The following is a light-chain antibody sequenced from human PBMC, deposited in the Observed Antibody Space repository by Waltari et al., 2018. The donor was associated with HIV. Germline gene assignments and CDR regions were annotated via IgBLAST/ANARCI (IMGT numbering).Light chain of an antibody. CDR1: QSVGSK. V-gene: IGKV3-15*01. J-gene: IGKJ5*01. CDR3: QQYDKWPPT. Sequence: EIAMTQSPASLSVSHGERATLSCRASQSVGSKLAWYQQKPGQAPRLLIYGASNRATDVPVRFSGSGSGTEFTLIISSLQSEDFAVYYCQQYDKWPPTFGQGTRLEIK. CDR2: GAS.